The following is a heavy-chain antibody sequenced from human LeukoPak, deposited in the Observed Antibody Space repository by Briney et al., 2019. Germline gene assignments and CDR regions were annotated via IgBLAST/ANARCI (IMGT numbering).Heavy chain of an antibody. Sequence: TGGSLRLSCAASGFTFSSYEMNWVRRAPGKGLEWLSYITSSGSTIYYADSVKGRFTISRDNAKNSLYLQMNSLRAEDTAVYYCARRRTEDYWGQGTLVTVSS. CDR2: ITSSGSTI. CDR1: GFTFSSYE. J-gene: IGHJ4*02. CDR3: ARRRTEDY. V-gene: IGHV3-48*03.